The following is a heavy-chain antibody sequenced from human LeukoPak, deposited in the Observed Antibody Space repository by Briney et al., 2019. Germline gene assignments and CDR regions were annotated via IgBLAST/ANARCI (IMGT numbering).Heavy chain of an antibody. CDR2: IYYSGST. CDR1: GGSISSSSYY. V-gene: IGHV4-39*07. J-gene: IGHJ4*02. Sequence: SETLSLTCTVSGGSISSSSYYWGWIRQPPGKGLEWIGSIYYSGSTYYNPSLKSRVTISVDTPKNQFSLKLSSVTAADTAVYYCARESSAVRVTAYWGQGTLVTVSS. D-gene: IGHD2-21*02. CDR3: ARESSAVRVTAY.